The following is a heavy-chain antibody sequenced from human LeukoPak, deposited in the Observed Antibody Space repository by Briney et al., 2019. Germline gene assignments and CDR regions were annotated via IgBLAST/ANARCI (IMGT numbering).Heavy chain of an antibody. V-gene: IGHV4-38-2*01. CDR3: ARGLSSLGY. CDR1: GYSISSGYY. J-gene: IGHJ4*02. Sequence: PSETLSLTCAVSGYSISSGYYWGWIRQPPGKGLEWIGSIYHSGSTNYNPSLKSRVTISVDTSKNQFSLKLSSVTAADTAVYYCARGLSSLGYWGQGTLVTVSS. D-gene: IGHD2-2*01. CDR2: IYHSGST.